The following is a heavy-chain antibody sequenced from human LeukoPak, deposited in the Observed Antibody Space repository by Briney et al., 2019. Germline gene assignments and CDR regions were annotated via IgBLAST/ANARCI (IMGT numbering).Heavy chain of an antibody. Sequence: SETLSLTCSVSGDSISSSLYYWGWLRQPPGKGLEWLGSVYYSGSTYYNPSLKSRVTISADTSKNQFSLKLTSVTAVDTAVYYCASRDWFESRTFDIWGQGTMVTVSS. V-gene: IGHV4-39*01. CDR3: ASRDWFESRTFDI. CDR2: VYYSGST. CDR1: GDSISSSLYY. J-gene: IGHJ3*02. D-gene: IGHD3/OR15-3a*01.